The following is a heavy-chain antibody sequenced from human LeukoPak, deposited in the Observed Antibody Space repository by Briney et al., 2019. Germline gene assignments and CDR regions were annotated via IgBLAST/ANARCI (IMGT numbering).Heavy chain of an antibody. CDR2: IYSGGST. D-gene: IGHD1-26*01. CDR3: ARDRTSGSYRGEY. V-gene: IGHV3-66*01. J-gene: IGHJ4*02. Sequence: GGSLRLSCAASGFTFSSYAMPWVRQAPGKGLEWVAVIYSGGSTYYADSVKGRFTISRDNSKNTLYLQMNSLRAEDTAVYYCARDRTSGSYRGEYWGQGTLVTVSS. CDR1: GFTFSSYA.